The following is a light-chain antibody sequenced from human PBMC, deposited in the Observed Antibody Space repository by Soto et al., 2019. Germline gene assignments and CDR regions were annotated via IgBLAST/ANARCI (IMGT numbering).Light chain of an antibody. CDR3: LQTYSTPGT. J-gene: IGKJ2*02. V-gene: IGKV1-39*01. CDR1: QSISGY. CDR2: TAF. Sequence: DIQMPQSPSSLSASVGDRVTITCRASQSISGYLNWYQQKPGRAPNLLIYTAFSLQSGVPSRFSGSASGTDFTLTISSLQPEDFATYYCLQTYSTPGTFGQGTKLEIK.